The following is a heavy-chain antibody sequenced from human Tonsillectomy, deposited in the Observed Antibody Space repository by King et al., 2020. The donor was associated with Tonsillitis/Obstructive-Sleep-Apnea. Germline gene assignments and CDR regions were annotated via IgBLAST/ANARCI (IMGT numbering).Heavy chain of an antibody. V-gene: IGHV1-18*01. CDR2: ISVYNGNT. J-gene: IGHJ4*02. CDR1: GYIFTSYG. Sequence: VQLVQSGAEVKKPGASVKVSCKASGYIFTSYGINWVRQAPGQGLEWLGWISVYNGNTNYAQKFRGRLTITTDTSTSTAYMELRSLRSDDTAIFYCARGAGVAGPYQQLGDYWGQGTLVTVSS. CDR3: ARGAGVAGPYQQLGDY. D-gene: IGHD6-19*01.